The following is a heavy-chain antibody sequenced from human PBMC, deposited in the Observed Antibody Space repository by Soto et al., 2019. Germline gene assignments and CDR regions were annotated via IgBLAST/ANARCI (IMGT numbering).Heavy chain of an antibody. CDR2: IHNDGSRT. D-gene: IGHD1-26*01. CDR1: GFTFSYYW. J-gene: IGHJ3*01. CDR3: ARGDRGAFDL. V-gene: IGHV3-74*03. Sequence: EVQLVESGGGLVQPGESLRLSCAASGFTFSYYWMHWVRQTPGKGLLWVSHIHNDGSRTTYADSVKGRFTISRDNARNTVYLQMNRLRDEDTAAYYCARGDRGAFDLWGQGTAVTVSS.